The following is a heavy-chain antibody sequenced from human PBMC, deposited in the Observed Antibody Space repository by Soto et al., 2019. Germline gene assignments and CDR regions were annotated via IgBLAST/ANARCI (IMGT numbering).Heavy chain of an antibody. V-gene: IGHV1-69*13. CDR3: ARDLGKVPAASQY. D-gene: IGHD2-2*01. Sequence: SVKVSCKASGGTFSSYAISWVRQAPGQGLEWMGGIIPIFGTANYAQKFQGRVTITADESTSTAYMELSSLRSEDTAVYYCARDLGKVPAASQYWGQGTLVTVSS. J-gene: IGHJ4*02. CDR1: GGTFSSYA. CDR2: IIPIFGTA.